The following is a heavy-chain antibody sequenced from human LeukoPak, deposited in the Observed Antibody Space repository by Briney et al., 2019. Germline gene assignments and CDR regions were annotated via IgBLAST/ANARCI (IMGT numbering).Heavy chain of an antibody. CDR2: IYYSGSP. Sequence: PSEPLSLTCTVSGGPISSYYWSWTRQPPGKGLEWIGYIYYSGSPHHNPSPKGRVTISVDTSKNQFSLKLSSVTAADTAVYYCARQRPLWFGELFYYYYYMDVWGKGTTVTVSS. CDR1: GGPISSYY. V-gene: IGHV4-59*01. CDR3: ARQRPLWFGELFYYYYYMDV. J-gene: IGHJ6*03. D-gene: IGHD3-10*01.